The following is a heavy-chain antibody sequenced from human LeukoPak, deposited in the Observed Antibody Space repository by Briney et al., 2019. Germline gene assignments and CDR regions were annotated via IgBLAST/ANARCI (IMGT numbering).Heavy chain of an antibody. J-gene: IGHJ5*02. D-gene: IGHD2-8*01. Sequence: ASVKVSCKASGYTFTGYYMHWVRQAPGQGLEWMGWINPNSGGTNYAQKFQGRVTMTRDTSISTAYMELSRLRSDDTAVYYCARPLNGVWSNWFDPWGQGTLVTVSS. CDR3: ARPLNGVWSNWFDP. V-gene: IGHV1-2*02. CDR1: GYTFTGYY. CDR2: INPNSGGT.